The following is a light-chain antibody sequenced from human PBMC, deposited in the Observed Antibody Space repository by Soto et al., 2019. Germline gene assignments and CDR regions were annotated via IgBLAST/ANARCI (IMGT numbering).Light chain of an antibody. V-gene: IGLV2-14*01. J-gene: IGLJ3*02. CDR1: GSDVGGYNY. CDR2: EVS. CDR3: STHTSTNTVV. Sequence: QPVLTQPASVSGSPGQSITISCTGTGSDVGGYNYVSWYQQHPGKAPKLMISEVSNRPSGVSNRFSGSKSGNTASLTISGLQGEDEADYYCSTHTSTNTVVFGGGTKLTVL.